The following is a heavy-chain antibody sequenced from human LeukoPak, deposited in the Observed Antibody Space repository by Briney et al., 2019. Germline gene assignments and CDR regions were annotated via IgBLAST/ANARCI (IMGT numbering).Heavy chain of an antibody. CDR1: GYTFTTYG. CDR3: ARDKGALRTQVPPDAFDI. D-gene: IGHD1-26*01. J-gene: IGHJ3*02. Sequence: GASVKVSCKASGYTFTTYGLSWVRQAPGQGLEWMGWINPNTGNPTYAQGFTGRFVFSLDTSVNTAYLQISSLKAEDTAMYYCARDKGALRTQVPPDAFDIWGQGTMVSVSS. CDR2: INPNTGNP. V-gene: IGHV7-4-1*02.